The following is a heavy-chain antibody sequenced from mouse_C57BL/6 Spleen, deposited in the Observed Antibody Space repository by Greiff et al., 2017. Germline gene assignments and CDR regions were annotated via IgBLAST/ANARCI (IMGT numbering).Heavy chain of an antibody. CDR1: GYTFTDYE. CDR3: YYSNYEAY. CDR2: IDPETGGT. Sequence: QVQLQQSGAELVRPGASVTLSCKASGYTFTDYEMHWVKQTPVHGLEWIGAIDPETGGTAYNQKFKGKAILTADKSSSTAYMELRSLTSEDSAVYYCYYSNYEAYWGQGTLVTVSA. J-gene: IGHJ3*01. V-gene: IGHV1-15*01. D-gene: IGHD2-5*01.